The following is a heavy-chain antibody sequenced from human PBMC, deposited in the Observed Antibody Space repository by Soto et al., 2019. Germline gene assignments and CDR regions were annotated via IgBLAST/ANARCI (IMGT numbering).Heavy chain of an antibody. CDR3: ETYYYDSSGYYLDDY. CDR1: GFTFSNAW. D-gene: IGHD3-22*01. J-gene: IGHJ4*02. CDR2: IKSKTDGGTT. V-gene: IGHV3-15*01. Sequence: GGSLRLSCAASGFTFSNAWMSWVRQAPGKGLEWVGRIKSKTDGGTTDCAAPVKGRFTISRDDSKNTLYLQMNSLKTEDTAVYYCETYYYDSSGYYLDDYWGQGTLVTVSS.